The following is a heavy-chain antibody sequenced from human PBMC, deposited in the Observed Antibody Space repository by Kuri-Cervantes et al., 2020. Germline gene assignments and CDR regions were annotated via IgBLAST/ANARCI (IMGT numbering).Heavy chain of an antibody. J-gene: IGHJ4*02. Sequence: GGSLRLSCAASGFSFGSYWMHWVRQAPGKGLVWVSHIRYDGSATNYAESVKGRFTISRDTAKNTLFLQMNSLRAEDTAVYYCARGGDSSLNYRGQGTLVTVSS. CDR1: GFSFGSYW. V-gene: IGHV3-74*01. CDR2: IRYDGSAT. D-gene: IGHD3-22*01. CDR3: ARGGDSSLNY.